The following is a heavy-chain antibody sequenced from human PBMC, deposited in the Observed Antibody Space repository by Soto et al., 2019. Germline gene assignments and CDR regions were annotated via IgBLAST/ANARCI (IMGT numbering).Heavy chain of an antibody. Sequence: QIQLLQSGAEVRKPRASVKVTCKASGYSFRNFGISWVRQAAGQGLEWMGWISAYNANANYAQKFQGRLTMTADTSTSTAYMELRSLRSDDTAVYYCARENSSFDYWGQGTLVTVSS. J-gene: IGHJ4*02. V-gene: IGHV1-18*01. D-gene: IGHD2-15*01. CDR2: ISAYNANA. CDR3: ARENSSFDY. CDR1: GYSFRNFG.